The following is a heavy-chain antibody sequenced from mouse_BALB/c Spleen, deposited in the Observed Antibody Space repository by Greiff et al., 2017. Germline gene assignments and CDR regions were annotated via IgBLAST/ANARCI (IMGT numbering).Heavy chain of an antibody. CDR1: GYTFTSYW. V-gene: IGHV1-5*01. J-gene: IGHJ4*01. D-gene: IGHD2-14*01. CDR3: TRRGGYGHAMDY. Sequence: EVQLQQSGTVLARPGASVKMSCKASGYTFTSYWMHWVKQRPGQGLEWIGAIYPGNSDTSYNQKFKGKAKLTAVTSTSTAYMELSSLTNEDSAVYYCTRRGGYGHAMDYWGQGTSVTVSS. CDR2: IYPGNSDT.